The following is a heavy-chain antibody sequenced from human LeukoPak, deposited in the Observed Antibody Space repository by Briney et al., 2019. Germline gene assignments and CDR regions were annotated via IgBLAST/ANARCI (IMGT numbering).Heavy chain of an antibody. CDR3: ARVRAAAGNSLDY. V-gene: IGHV1-69*05. D-gene: IGHD6-13*01. CDR2: VIPHFGKL. CDR1: GGTLSSYA. Sequence: SVKVSCKASGGTLSSYAISWVRQAPGQGLEWMGGVIPHFGKLNYAQKFQGRVTITTDESMSTAYMELSSLRSEDTAVYYCARVRAAAGNSLDYWGQGTLVTVSS. J-gene: IGHJ4*02.